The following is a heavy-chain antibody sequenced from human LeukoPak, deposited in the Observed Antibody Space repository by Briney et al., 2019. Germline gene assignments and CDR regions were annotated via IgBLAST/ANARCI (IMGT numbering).Heavy chain of an antibody. V-gene: IGHV4-59*01. CDR2: IYYSGST. CDR3: GRLARGIVVVPAAADY. CDR1: GGSISSYY. Sequence: KSSVILCLACTVSGGSISSYYWGWLGQRPGKGLKWIGYIYYSGSTNYNPSLKSRVTISVDTSKNQSSLKLSSVTAADTAVYYCGRLARGIVVVPAAADYWGQGTRVTVSS. J-gene: IGHJ4*02. D-gene: IGHD2-2*01.